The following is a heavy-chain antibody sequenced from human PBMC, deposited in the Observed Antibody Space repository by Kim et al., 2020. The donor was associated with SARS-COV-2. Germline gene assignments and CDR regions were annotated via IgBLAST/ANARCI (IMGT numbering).Heavy chain of an antibody. CDR3: ARALNFYGDLDY. D-gene: IGHD4-17*01. V-gene: IGHV1-69*13. CDR1: GGTFSSYA. Sequence: SVKVSCKASGGTFSSYAISWVRQAPGQGLEWMGGIIPIFGTANYAQKFQGRVTITADESTSTAYMELSSLRSEDTAVYYCARALNFYGDLDYWGQGTLVTVSS. CDR2: IIPIFGTA. J-gene: IGHJ4*02.